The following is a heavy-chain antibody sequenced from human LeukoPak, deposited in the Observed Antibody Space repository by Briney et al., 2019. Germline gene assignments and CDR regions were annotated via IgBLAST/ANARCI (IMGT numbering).Heavy chain of an antibody. CDR2: INPSIGST. Sequence: ASVTVSCKASGYTFSSYYMHWVRQAPGQGLEWMGIINPSIGSTSYAQKFQGRVTMTRDTSTSTVYMELSSLRSEDTAVYYCARGGTVTTTCLNYRGQGTLVTVSS. V-gene: IGHV1-46*01. CDR3: ARGGTVTTTCLNY. CDR1: GYTFSSYY. D-gene: IGHD4-17*01. J-gene: IGHJ4*02.